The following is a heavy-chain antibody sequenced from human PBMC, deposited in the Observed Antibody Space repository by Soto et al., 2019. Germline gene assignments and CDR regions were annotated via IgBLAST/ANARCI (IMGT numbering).Heavy chain of an antibody. CDR3: ARGLRGDGI. D-gene: IGHD3-10*01. CDR2: INHSGST. Sequence: KPSETMSITCAVYGGSFSGYYWSWIRQPPGKGLEWIGEINHSGSTNYNPSLKSRVTISVDTSKNQFSLKLSSVTAADTAVYYCARGLRGDGIWGQGTMVTVSS. CDR1: GGSFSGYY. J-gene: IGHJ3*02. V-gene: IGHV4-34*01.